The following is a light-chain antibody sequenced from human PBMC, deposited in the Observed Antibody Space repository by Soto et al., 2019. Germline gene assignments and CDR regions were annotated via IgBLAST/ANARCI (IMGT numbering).Light chain of an antibody. CDR1: QSVSSN. CDR3: QQYHNWPPWT. CDR2: DAS. J-gene: IGKJ1*01. V-gene: IGKV3-15*01. Sequence: EIVMTQSPATLSVSPGERATLFCRASQSVSSNLAWYQQKPGQAPRLLIYDASTRATGIPARFSGSGSGTEFTLTIISLQSGDLALYYCQQYHNWPPWTFGQGTKVEIK.